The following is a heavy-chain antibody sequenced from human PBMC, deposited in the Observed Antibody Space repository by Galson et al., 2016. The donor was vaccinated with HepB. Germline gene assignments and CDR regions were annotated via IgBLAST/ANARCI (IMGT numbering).Heavy chain of an antibody. CDR1: GFTFTSYS. D-gene: IGHD6-19*01. CDR3: ARGAEWLALWYFDY. V-gene: IGHV3-21*01. J-gene: IGHJ4*02. Sequence: SLRLSCAASGFTFTSYSMNWVRQAPGKGLEWVSSISSSSTYIYYADSVKGRFTISRDNPKNSLYLQMNSLRADDTAVYYCARGAEWLALWYFDYWGQGTQVTVSS. CDR2: ISSSSTYI.